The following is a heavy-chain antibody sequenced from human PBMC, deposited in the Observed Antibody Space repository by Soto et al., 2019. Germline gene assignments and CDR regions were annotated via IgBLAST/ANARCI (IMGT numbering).Heavy chain of an antibody. CDR1: GGSISSSNW. CDR3: ARRWGEGRVDY. J-gene: IGHJ4*02. Sequence: QVQLQESGPGLVKPSGTLSLTCAVSGGSISSSNWWSWVRQPPGKGLEWIGEIYHSGNTNYNPSPKSRVPLAVDKPRIPFSLTLSSVAAADTAVYYCARRWGEGRVDYWGQGTLVSVSS. D-gene: IGHD3-10*01. V-gene: IGHV4-4*02. CDR2: IYHSGNT.